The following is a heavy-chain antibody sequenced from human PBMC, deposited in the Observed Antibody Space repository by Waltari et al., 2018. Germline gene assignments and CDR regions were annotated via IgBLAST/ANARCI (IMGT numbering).Heavy chain of an antibody. CDR3: VRDQWFAFDI. D-gene: IGHD3-22*01. Sequence: EVQLVESGGGLVQPGGSLRLPCAASGFTPSNYWMSRVRQAPGKGLEWVANIMTDGREEYYVDSVRGRFTISRDNAKNSLYLQMNSLRPEDTAVYYCVRDQWFAFDIWGQGTMVTVSS. CDR2: IMTDGREE. CDR1: GFTPSNYW. J-gene: IGHJ3*02. V-gene: IGHV3-7*01.